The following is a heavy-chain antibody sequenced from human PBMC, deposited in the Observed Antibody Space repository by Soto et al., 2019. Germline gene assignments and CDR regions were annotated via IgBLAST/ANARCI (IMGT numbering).Heavy chain of an antibody. CDR1: GHTFTSYD. D-gene: IGHD3-3*01. J-gene: IGHJ5*02. CDR2: MNPNNGNT. CDR3: ARAEGRSLDRVS. V-gene: IGHV1-8*01. Sequence: QVQLVQSGAEVKKPGASVTVSCKASGHTFTSYDIHWVRQATVQGLEWMGWMNPNNGNTGYAQKFQGRVTMTRDTSISTAYMEVSGLRYEDTALYYCARAEGRSLDRVSWGQGTLVTVSS.